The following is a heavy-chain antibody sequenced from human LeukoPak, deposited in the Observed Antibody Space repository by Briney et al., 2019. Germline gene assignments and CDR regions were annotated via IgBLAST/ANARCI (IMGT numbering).Heavy chain of an antibody. CDR3: TTLPGYSYGYLQDY. Sequence: GGSLRLSCAASGFTVSSNYMSWVRQAPGKGLEWVGHIKATSDGGTTEYGAPVKGRFTISRDDSKNTLYLQMNSLKSEDTAVYFCTTLPGYSYGYLQDYWGQGTLVTVSS. V-gene: IGHV3-15*01. J-gene: IGHJ4*02. D-gene: IGHD5-18*01. CDR2: IKATSDGGTT. CDR1: GFTVSSNY.